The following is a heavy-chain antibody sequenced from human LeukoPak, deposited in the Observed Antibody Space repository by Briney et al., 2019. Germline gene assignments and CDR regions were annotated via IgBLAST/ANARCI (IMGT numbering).Heavy chain of an antibody. V-gene: IGHV4-59*08. Sequence: ETLSLTCTVSGGSISSYYWSWIRQPPGKGLEWIGYISYSGSTNYNPSLKSRVTISVDTSRNQFSLRLRSVTAADTAVYYCARLNGGSWGQGTLVTVSS. CDR1: GGSISSYY. CDR3: ARLNGGS. J-gene: IGHJ4*02. D-gene: IGHD3-16*01. CDR2: ISYSGST.